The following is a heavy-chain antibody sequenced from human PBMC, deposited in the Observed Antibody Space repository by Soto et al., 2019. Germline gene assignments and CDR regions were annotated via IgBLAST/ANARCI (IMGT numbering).Heavy chain of an antibody. V-gene: IGHV1-18*01. CDR1: GYTFTSYG. D-gene: IGHD6-19*01. J-gene: IGHJ4*02. CDR3: ARDLAVGLVDY. Sequence: QVQLVQSGAEGKKPGASVKVSCKASGYTFTSYGISWVRQAPGQGLEWMGWISAYNGNTKYTQKLQGRVTMTTDTSTSTGYMELRSLRSDDTAVYYCARDLAVGLVDYWGQGTLVTVSS. CDR2: ISAYNGNT.